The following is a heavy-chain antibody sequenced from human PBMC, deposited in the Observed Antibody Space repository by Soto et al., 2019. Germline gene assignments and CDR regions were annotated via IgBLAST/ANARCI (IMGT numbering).Heavy chain of an antibody. D-gene: IGHD6-13*01. CDR1: GFTFRSFT. CDR2: ISSNSAYI. CDR3: TRDASRDSSARGWFDP. V-gene: IGHV3-21*01. J-gene: IGHJ5*02. Sequence: VGSLRLSCAASGFTFRSFTMNWVRQAPGKGLEWVSTISSNSAYIYYTDALRGRFTISRDNAKNSLHLQMNSLRAEDTAVYYCTRDASRDSSARGWFDPWGPGTLVTVSS.